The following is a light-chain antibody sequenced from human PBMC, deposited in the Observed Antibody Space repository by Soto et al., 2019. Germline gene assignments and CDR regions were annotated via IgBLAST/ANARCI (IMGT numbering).Light chain of an antibody. Sequence: IQMTQSPSTLCASLGDIVTIACRASQSISSWLAWYQQKPGKAPKLLIYDASSLESGVPSRFSGSGSGTEFTLTISSLQPDDFATYYRQQYNSYSRTFGQGTKVDIK. CDR1: QSISSW. J-gene: IGKJ1*01. CDR3: QQYNSYSRT. CDR2: DAS. V-gene: IGKV1-5*01.